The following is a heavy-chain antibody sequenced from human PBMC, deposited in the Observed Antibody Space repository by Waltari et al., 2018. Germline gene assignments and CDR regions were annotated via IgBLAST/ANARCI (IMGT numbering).Heavy chain of an antibody. D-gene: IGHD1-7*01. CDR3: ARERQLELGRTGVFDP. CDR2: ITHTGKT. V-gene: IGHV4-34*01. Sequence: QVRLDQWGAGLLKPSETLSLTCAVSGGSFTGYYWSWIRWSPEKGLEWIGEITHTGKTNYNPSLRGRITMSVDTSKNQFSLKMTSVTAADTAVYYCARERQLELGRTGVFDPWSRGTPVTVSS. CDR1: GGSFTGYY. J-gene: IGHJ5*02.